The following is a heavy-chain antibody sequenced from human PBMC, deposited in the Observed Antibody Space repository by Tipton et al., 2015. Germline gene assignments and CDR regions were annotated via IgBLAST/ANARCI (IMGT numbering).Heavy chain of an antibody. CDR1: GYTFTSYG. J-gene: IGHJ6*02. V-gene: IGHV1-18*01. CDR3: ARLRGQQLVGPYSYGMDV. Sequence: QLVQSGAEVKKPGASVKVSCKASGYTFTSYGINWVRQAPGQGLEWMGWISAYNGNPSYAQKLQGGVTMTTDTSTSTAYMELRSLRSDDPAVYYCARLRGQQLVGPYSYGMDVWGQGTPVTVSS. CDR2: ISAYNGNP. D-gene: IGHD6-13*01.